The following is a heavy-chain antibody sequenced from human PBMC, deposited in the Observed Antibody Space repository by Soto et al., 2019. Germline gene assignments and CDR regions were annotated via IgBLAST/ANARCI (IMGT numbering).Heavy chain of an antibody. Sequence: QLTLKESGPTLVKPTQTLTLTCTFSGFSLSTSGVGVGWIRQPPGKALEWLALIFYDDEKRYSPSLNSRLTITKDTPKNQVVLTMTNMAPVDTATYYCALHDFNSLTGTWGQGTLVTVSS. CDR3: ALHDFNSLTGT. CDR1: GFSLSTSGVG. D-gene: IGHD3-9*01. V-gene: IGHV2-5*02. CDR2: IFYDDEK. J-gene: IGHJ5*02.